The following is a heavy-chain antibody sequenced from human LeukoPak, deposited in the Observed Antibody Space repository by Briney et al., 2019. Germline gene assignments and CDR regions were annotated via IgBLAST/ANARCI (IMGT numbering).Heavy chain of an antibody. V-gene: IGHV1-69*05. CDR2: IIPIFGTA. J-gene: IGHJ3*02. D-gene: IGHD6-6*01. CDR3: ARDHRGYSSSVTLDAFDI. CDR1: GGTFTSYA. Sequence: SVKVSCKASGGTFTSYAISWVRQAPGQGLEWMGGIIPIFGTANYAQKFQGRVTFTTDESTSTAYMELSSLRSEDTAVYYCARDHRGYSSSVTLDAFDIWGQGTMVTVSS.